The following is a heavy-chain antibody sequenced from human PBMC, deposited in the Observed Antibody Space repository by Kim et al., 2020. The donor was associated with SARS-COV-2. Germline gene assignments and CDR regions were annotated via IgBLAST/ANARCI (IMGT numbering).Heavy chain of an antibody. D-gene: IGHD4-17*01. CDR3: TTEPDYGDFNWFDP. Sequence: AAPVKGRFTISRDDSKNTLYLQMNSLKTEDTAVYYCTTEPDYGDFNWFDPWGQGTLVTVSS. V-gene: IGHV3-15*01. J-gene: IGHJ5*02.